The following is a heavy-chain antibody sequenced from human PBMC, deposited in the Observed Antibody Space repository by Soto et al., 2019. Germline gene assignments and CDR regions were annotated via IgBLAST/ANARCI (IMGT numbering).Heavy chain of an antibody. D-gene: IGHD6-19*01. CDR3: ARGAAVAGLRFGY. J-gene: IGHJ4*02. V-gene: IGHV4-31*03. Sequence: KPSETLSLTCTVSCGSISSGGYYWSWIRQHPGKGLEWIGYIYYSGSTYYNPSLKSRVTISVDTSKNQFSLKLSSVTAADTAVYYCARGAAVAGLRFGYWGQGTLVTVSS. CDR1: CGSISSGGYY. CDR2: IYYSGST.